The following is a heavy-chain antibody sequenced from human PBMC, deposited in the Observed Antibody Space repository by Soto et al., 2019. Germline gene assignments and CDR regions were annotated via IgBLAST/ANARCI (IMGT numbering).Heavy chain of an antibody. Sequence: QVQLVQSGAEVRKPGASVKVSCKSSGYTFINHGIFWVRQAPGQGLEWMAWIYPYNGNTNYAQKFRGRVNLTTYTSTSTDYMDLRGRRSDDTAIYYCSRDLIGAACGGYRGQGSLVGVSS. V-gene: IGHV1-18*01. CDR1: GYTFINHG. CDR2: IYPYNGNT. J-gene: IGHJ4*02. D-gene: IGHD3-16*01. CDR3: SRDLIGAACGGY.